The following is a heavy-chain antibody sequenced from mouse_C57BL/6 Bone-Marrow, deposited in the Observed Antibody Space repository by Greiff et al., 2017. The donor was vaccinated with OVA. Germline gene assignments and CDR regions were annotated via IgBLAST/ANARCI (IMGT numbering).Heavy chain of an antibody. CDR2: INPYNGGT. V-gene: IGHV1-19*01. CDR1: GYTFTDYY. J-gene: IGHJ1*03. D-gene: IGHD2-3*01. CDR3: ARRWLPDWYVDV. Sequence: VQLKQSGPVLVKPGASVKMSCKASGYTFTDYYMNWVKQSHGKSLEWIGVINPYNGGTSYNQKFKGKATLTVDKSSSTAYMELNSLTSEDSAVYYCARRWLPDWYVDVWGTGTTVTVSS.